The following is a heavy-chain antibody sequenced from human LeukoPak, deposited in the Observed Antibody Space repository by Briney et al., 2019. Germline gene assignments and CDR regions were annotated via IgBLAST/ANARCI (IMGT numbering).Heavy chain of an antibody. CDR2: IYYSGST. CDR1: GGSISSSSYY. V-gene: IGHV4-61*01. CDR3: AREADYDFWSGLFDY. Sequence: SETLSLTCTVSGGSISSSSYYWSRIRQPPGKGLEWIGYIYYSGSTNYNPSLKSRVTISVDTSKNQFSLKLSSVTAADTAVYYCAREADYDFWSGLFDYWGQGTLVTVSS. J-gene: IGHJ4*02. D-gene: IGHD3-3*01.